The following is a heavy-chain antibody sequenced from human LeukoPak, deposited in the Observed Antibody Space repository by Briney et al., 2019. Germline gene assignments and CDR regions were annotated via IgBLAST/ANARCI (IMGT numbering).Heavy chain of an antibody. V-gene: IGHV3-11*04. CDR3: ARNGDYASDAFDI. Sequence: PGGSLRLSCAASGFTFSDYYMSWIRQAPGKGLEWVSYISSSGSTIHYADSVKGRFTISRDNAKNSLYLQMNSLRAEDTAVYYCARNGDYASDAFDIWGQGTMVTVSS. D-gene: IGHD4-17*01. CDR1: GFTFSDYY. J-gene: IGHJ3*02. CDR2: ISSSGSTI.